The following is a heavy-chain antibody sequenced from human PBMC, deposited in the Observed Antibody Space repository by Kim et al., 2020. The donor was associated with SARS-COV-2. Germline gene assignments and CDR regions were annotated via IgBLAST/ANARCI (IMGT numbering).Heavy chain of an antibody. CDR2: IFYSGSI. Sequence: SETLSLTCTVSGGSINSDYWSWIRQPPGKGLEWIGYIFYSGSINYNPSLKSRVTISVDTSKSQFSLKLTSVTAADTVVYYWAREIRRNIFSDWGQGALVTVSS. V-gene: IGHV4-59*01. CDR1: GGSINSDY. CDR3: AREIRRNIFSD. J-gene: IGHJ4*02.